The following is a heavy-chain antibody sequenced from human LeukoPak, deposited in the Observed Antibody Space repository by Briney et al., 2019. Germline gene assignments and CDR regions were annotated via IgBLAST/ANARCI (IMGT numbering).Heavy chain of an antibody. CDR3: ARVGDHFHWYLDL. D-gene: IGHD3-3*02. J-gene: IGHJ2*01. V-gene: IGHV3-53*01. CDR1: GFTVSTNY. CDR2: LYSGSST. Sequence: GGSLRLSCAAPGFTVSTNYMNWFRQPPGKGLEWVSILYSGSSTYYADSVEGRFIVSRDSSKNTLSLQMNDLRAEDTAVYYCARVGDHFHWYLDLWGRGTLVTVSS.